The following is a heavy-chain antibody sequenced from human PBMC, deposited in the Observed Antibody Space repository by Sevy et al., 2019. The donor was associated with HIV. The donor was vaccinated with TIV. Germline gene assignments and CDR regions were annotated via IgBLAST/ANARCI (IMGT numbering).Heavy chain of an antibody. J-gene: IGHJ2*01. D-gene: IGHD1-1*01. CDR3: ARDSATAVGWYFDL. CDR1: GYTFTGYH. Sequence: ASVKVSCKASGYTFTGYHTHWVRQAPGQGLEWMGWIQAASGGTKFAQKFQGRVTMTRDTSISTDYMELSGLRSDDTDVYYCARDSATAVGWYFDLWGRGTLVTVSS. CDR2: IQAASGGT. V-gene: IGHV1-2*02.